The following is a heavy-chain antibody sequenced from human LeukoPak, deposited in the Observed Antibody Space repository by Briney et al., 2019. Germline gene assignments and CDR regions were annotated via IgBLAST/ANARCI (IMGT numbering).Heavy chain of an antibody. D-gene: IGHD3-10*02. CDR1: GFTFSSYS. J-gene: IGHJ6*04. CDR3: AKLGITMIGRV. Sequence: PGGSLRLSCAASGFTFSSYSINWVRQAPGKGLEWVSYISSSGSTIYYADSVKGRFTISRDNAKNSLYLQMNSLRAEDTAVYYCAKLGITMIGRVWGKGTTVTISS. V-gene: IGHV3-48*04. CDR2: ISSSGSTI.